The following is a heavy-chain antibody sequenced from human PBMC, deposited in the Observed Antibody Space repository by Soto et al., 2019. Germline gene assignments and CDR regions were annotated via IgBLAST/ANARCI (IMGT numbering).Heavy chain of an antibody. Sequence: GGSLILSCTASGFTFSTYWMHWVRQIPGKGPVWVSFINPDGSITRYADPVRGRFTISRDNTKNTLYLQMNNLKVEDAAVYYCARVGGNPVVPFDYWGQGTLVTVSS. J-gene: IGHJ4*02. D-gene: IGHD2-15*01. V-gene: IGHV3-74*01. CDR1: GFTFSTYW. CDR3: ARVGGNPVVPFDY. CDR2: INPDGSIT.